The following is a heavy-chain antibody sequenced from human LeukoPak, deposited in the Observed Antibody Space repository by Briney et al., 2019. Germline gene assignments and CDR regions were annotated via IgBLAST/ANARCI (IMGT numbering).Heavy chain of an antibody. CDR3: ARLVYYDILLDNTDY. Sequence: ASVKVSCKASGYTFTSYGISWVRQAPGQGLEWMGWISAYNGNTNYAQKLQGRVTMTTDTSTSTAYMELRSLRYDDTAVYYCARLVYYDILLDNTDYWGQGTLVTVSS. V-gene: IGHV1-18*01. CDR2: ISAYNGNT. J-gene: IGHJ4*02. CDR1: GYTFTSYG. D-gene: IGHD3-9*01.